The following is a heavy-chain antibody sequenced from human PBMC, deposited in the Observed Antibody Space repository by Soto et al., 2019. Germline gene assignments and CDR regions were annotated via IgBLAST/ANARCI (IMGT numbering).Heavy chain of an antibody. D-gene: IGHD4-4*01. J-gene: IGHJ6*02. CDR2: IIPIFGTA. V-gene: IGHV1-69*06. CDR1: GGTFNSYA. Sequence: QVQLVQSGAEVKKPGSSVKVSCKASGGTFNSYAISWVRQAPGQGLEWMGGIIPIFGTANYAQKFQGRVTISADKSTSTVYMELSSLRSEDTAVYYCARALYSNYNYYYYGMDVGGQGTRVTVSS. CDR3: ARALYSNYNYYYYGMDV.